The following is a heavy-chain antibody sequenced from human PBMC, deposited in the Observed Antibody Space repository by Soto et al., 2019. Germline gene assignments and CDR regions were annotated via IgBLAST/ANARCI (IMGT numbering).Heavy chain of an antibody. J-gene: IGHJ4*02. CDR1: GGSVSSGSYY. CDR3: ARGIIQMGGTTRDVVYYFDY. Sequence: QVQLQESGPGLVKPSETLSLTCTVSGGSVSSGSYYWSWIRQPPGKGLEWIGYIYYSESTNYNPSLKSRVTISVDTSKNQFSLNLNSLTAADTAVYYCARGIIQMGGTTRDVVYYFDYWGQGTLVTVSS. V-gene: IGHV4-61*01. D-gene: IGHD1-26*01. CDR2: IYYSEST.